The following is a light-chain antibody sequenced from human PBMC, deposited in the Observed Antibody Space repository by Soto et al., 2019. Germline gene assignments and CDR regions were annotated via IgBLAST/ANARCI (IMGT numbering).Light chain of an antibody. J-gene: IGKJ1*01. CDR1: QGISSY. CDR2: AAS. CDR3: QQYYSDPWT. Sequence: IQMTQSPSAMSASVGDRGTITCRASQGISSYLAWYQQKPGKAPKLLIYAASTLQSGVPSRFSGSGSGTDFTLTISCLQSEDFATYYSQQYYSDPWTFGQGTKV. V-gene: IGKV1-8*01.